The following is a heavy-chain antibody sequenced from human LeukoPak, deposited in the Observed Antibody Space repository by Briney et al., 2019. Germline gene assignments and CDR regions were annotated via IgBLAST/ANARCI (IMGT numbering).Heavy chain of an antibody. CDR2: INPNSGGT. V-gene: IGHV1-2*02. CDR1: GYTFTSYG. D-gene: IGHD5-18*01. CDR3: AGGYSYNNY. Sequence: ASVKVSCKASGYTFTSYGISWVRQAPGQGLEWMGWINPNSGGTNYAQKFQGRVTMTRDTSISTAYMELSRLRSDDTAVYYCAGGYSYNNYWGQGTLVTVSS. J-gene: IGHJ4*02.